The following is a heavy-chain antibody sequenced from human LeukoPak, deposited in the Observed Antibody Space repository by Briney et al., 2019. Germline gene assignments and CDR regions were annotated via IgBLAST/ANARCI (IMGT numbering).Heavy chain of an antibody. Sequence: PPETLSLTCTVSGGSISSYYWSWIRQPPGKGLEWIGYIYYSGSTNYNPSLKSRVTISVDTSKNQFSLKLSSVTAADTAVYYCARVGGYYLNYYYYYGMDVWGQGTTVTVSS. J-gene: IGHJ6*02. D-gene: IGHD3-3*01. CDR2: IYYSGST. CDR1: GGSISSYY. V-gene: IGHV4-59*01. CDR3: ARVGGYYLNYYYYYGMDV.